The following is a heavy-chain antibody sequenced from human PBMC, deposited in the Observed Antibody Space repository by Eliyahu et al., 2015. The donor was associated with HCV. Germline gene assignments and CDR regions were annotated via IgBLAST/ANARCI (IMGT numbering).Heavy chain of an antibody. V-gene: IGHV3-72*01. J-gene: IGHJ3*02. CDR1: GFTFSAHY. CDR3: ARSSPTGDDVFEI. D-gene: IGHD2-8*02. Sequence: EVQLVESGGGLVQPGGSLRLSCAASGFTFSAHYIDWVRPAPGEGLGWVGRSRNRRHSYSTEHAASVKGRFTISRDDSNNSVYLQMNSLKIEDTAVYYCARSSPTGDDVFEIWGQGTKVTVSS. CDR2: SRNRRHSYST.